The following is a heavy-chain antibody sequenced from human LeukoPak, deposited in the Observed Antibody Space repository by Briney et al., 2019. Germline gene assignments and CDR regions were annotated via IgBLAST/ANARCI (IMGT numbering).Heavy chain of an antibody. Sequence: KPSETLSLTCTVSGGSISSSSYYWGWIRQPPGKGLEWIGSIYHSGSTYYNPSLKSRVTISVDTSKNQFSLKLSSVTAADTAVYYCARVVKHGDIGSRWFDPWGQGTLVTVSS. J-gene: IGHJ5*02. CDR2: IYHSGST. V-gene: IGHV4-39*07. CDR3: ARVVKHGDIGSRWFDP. D-gene: IGHD2-15*01. CDR1: GGSISSSSYY.